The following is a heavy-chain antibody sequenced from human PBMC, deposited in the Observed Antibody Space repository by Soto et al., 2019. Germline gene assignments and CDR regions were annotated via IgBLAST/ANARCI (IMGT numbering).Heavy chain of an antibody. J-gene: IGHJ5*02. Sequence: GESLKISCKGSGYSFTSYWISWVRQMPGKGLEWMGRIDPSDSYTNYSPSFQGHVTISADKSIRTAYLQWSSLKASDTAMYYCARHDYSNYRPFDPWGQGTLVTVSS. CDR1: GYSFTSYW. CDR3: ARHDYSNYRPFDP. D-gene: IGHD4-4*01. CDR2: IDPSDSYT. V-gene: IGHV5-10-1*01.